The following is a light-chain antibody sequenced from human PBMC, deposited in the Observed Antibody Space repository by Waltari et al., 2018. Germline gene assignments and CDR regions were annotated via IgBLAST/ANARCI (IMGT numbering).Light chain of an antibody. CDR1: SSDVGGYDY. V-gene: IGLV2-14*03. CDR3: ISYTSTTTYVV. J-gene: IGLJ2*01. Sequence: QSALTQPASVSASPGQSITISCTGTSSDVGGYDYVSWYQQHPGKAPQRMIYDVNKRPSGVSHRFSASKSGNTASLTIFGLQAEDEADYYCISYTSTTTYVVVGGGTKLTVL. CDR2: DVN.